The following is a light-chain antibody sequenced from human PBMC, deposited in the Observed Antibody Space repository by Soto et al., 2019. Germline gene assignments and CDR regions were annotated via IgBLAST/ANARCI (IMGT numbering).Light chain of an antibody. J-gene: IGKJ4*01. CDR2: DAS. Sequence: EIVLTQSPITLSLSPGERATLSCRANESVSSYLAWYQHRPGQAPRLLIYDASNRVTGIPARFTGSGSGTDFTLSISSLEPEDFAVYFCQQRRNWPLTFGGGTKVEIK. V-gene: IGKV3-11*01. CDR1: ESVSSY. CDR3: QQRRNWPLT.